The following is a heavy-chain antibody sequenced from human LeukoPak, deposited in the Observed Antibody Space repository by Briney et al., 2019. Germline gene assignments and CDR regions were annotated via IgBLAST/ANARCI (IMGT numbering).Heavy chain of an antibody. CDR2: IYYSGST. Sequence: PSETLSLTCTVSGGSISSGGYYWSWIRQHPGKGLEWIGYIYYSGSTYYNPSLKSRVTISVDTSKNQFSLKLSSVTAADTAVYYCASIPPPSYDSSGYYHAYDYWGQGTLVTVSS. V-gene: IGHV4-31*03. CDR3: ASIPPPSYDSSGYYHAYDY. CDR1: GGSISSGGYY. D-gene: IGHD3-22*01. J-gene: IGHJ4*02.